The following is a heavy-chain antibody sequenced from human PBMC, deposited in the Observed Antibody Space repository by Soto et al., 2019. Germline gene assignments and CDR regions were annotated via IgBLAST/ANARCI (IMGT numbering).Heavy chain of an antibody. CDR1: GFTVSRNY. CDR2: IYSGGST. Sequence: PGGSLRLSCAASGFTVSRNYMSWVRQAPGKGLEWVSVIYSGGSTYYADSVKGRFTISRHNSKNTLYLQMNSLRAEDTAVYYCARDSPGYSYGYWYFDLWGRGTLVTVSS. V-gene: IGHV3-53*04. CDR3: ARDSPGYSYGYWYFDL. J-gene: IGHJ2*01. D-gene: IGHD5-18*01.